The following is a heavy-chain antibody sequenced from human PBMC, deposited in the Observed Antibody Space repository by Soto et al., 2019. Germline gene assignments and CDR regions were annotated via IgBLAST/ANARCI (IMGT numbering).Heavy chain of an antibody. CDR3: ARVLQGEDYDILTGPRHLADYPYYFDY. Sequence: SETLSLTCTVSGGSISSYYWSWIRQPPGKGLEWIGYIYYSGSTNYNPSLKSRVTISVDTSKNQFSLKLSSVTAADTAVYYCARVLQGEDYDILTGPRHLADYPYYFDYWGQGTLVAVSS. V-gene: IGHV4-59*01. CDR2: IYYSGST. CDR1: GGSISSYY. J-gene: IGHJ4*02. D-gene: IGHD3-9*01.